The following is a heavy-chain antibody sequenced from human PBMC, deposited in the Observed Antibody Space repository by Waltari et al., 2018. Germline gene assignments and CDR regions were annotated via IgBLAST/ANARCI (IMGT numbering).Heavy chain of an antibody. CDR3: ARDQHLAASRGFGMDV. CDR2: VSHSGSS. V-gene: IGHV4-4*07. J-gene: IGHJ6*02. CDR1: AVLVTNYY. D-gene: IGHD3-16*01. Sequence: QVQLQESGPGLLTASETLSLPCAFSAVLVTNYYWSWIRQAAGKQLEWIGRVSHSGSSNYNPSLASRVQMYVDRSKNHFSLKLNSVTAADTAIYYCARDQHLAASRGFGMDVWGRGTTVTVSS.